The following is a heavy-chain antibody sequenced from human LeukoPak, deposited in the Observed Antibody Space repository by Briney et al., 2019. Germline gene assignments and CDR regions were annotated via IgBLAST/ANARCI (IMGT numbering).Heavy chain of an antibody. CDR1: GFIVSNNY. J-gene: IGHJ4*02. D-gene: IGHD3-16*02. Sequence: GGSLRLSCVASGFIVSNNYMSWVRQAPGKGLEWVSVIYSGGSTYYADSVKGRFTISRDNSKNTLYLQMNSLRAEDTAVYYCARDNYDYVWGSYRYTSHWGQGTLVTVSS. CDR2: IYSGGST. CDR3: ARDNYDYVWGSYRYTSH. V-gene: IGHV3-53*01.